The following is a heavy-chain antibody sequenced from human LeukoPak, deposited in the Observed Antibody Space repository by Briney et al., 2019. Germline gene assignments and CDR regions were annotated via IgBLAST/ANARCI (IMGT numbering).Heavy chain of an antibody. CDR1: GGXISSYY. CDR3: ARDIYGAFDI. V-gene: IGHV4-59*01. Sequence: PSETLSLTCTVSGGXISSYYCSWIRQPPGKGLEWSGYIYYSGSTNYNPSLKSRVTISVDTSKNQFSLKLSSVTAADTAVYYCARDIYGAFDIWGQGTMVTVSS. D-gene: IGHD4-17*01. CDR2: IYYSGST. J-gene: IGHJ3*02.